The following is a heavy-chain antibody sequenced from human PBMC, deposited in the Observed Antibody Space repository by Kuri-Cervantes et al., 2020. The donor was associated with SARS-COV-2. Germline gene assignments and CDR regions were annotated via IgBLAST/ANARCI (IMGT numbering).Heavy chain of an antibody. CDR2: IRYDGSNK. V-gene: IGHV3-30*02. D-gene: IGHD2-15*01. CDR1: GFTFSSYG. Sequence: GESLKISCAASGFTFSSYGMHWVRQAPGKGLEWVAFIRYDGSNKYYADSVKGRFTISRDNSKNTLYLQMNSLKTEDTAVYYCTREDMDYWGQGTLVTVSS. CDR3: TREDMDY. J-gene: IGHJ4*02.